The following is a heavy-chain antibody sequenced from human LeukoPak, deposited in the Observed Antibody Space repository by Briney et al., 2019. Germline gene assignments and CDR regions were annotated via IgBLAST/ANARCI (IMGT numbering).Heavy chain of an antibody. Sequence: GGSLRLSCAASGFTFSSYWMSWVRQAPGKGLEWVANIKQDGSEKYYVDSVKGRFTISRDNAKNSLYLQMSSLRAEDTAVYYCARVLHKRNYDSSTSYGYWGQGTLVTVSS. D-gene: IGHD3-22*01. CDR2: IKQDGSEK. CDR1: GFTFSSYW. J-gene: IGHJ4*02. V-gene: IGHV3-7*04. CDR3: ARVLHKRNYDSSTSYGY.